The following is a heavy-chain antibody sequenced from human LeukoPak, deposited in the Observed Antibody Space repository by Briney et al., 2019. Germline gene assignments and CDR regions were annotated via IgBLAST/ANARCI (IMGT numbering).Heavy chain of an antibody. CDR1: GGTFSSYA. V-gene: IGHV1-69*04. CDR3: ARADDSSGLLDY. J-gene: IGHJ4*02. D-gene: IGHD3-22*01. CDR2: IIPILGIA. Sequence: SVKVSCKASGGTFSSYAISWVRQAPGQGLEWMGRIIPILGIANYAQKSQGRVTITADKSTSTAYMELSSLRSEDTAVYYCARADDSSGLLDYWGQGTLVTVSS.